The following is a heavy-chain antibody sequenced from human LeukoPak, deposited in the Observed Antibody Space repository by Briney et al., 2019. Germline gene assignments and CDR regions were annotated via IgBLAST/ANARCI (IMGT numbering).Heavy chain of an antibody. CDR3: ARPSYYDILTGPFDY. V-gene: IGHV4-39*01. Sequence: SETLSLTCTVSGGSISSYYWGWIRQPPGKGLEWIGSIYYSGSTYYNPSLKSRVTISVDTSKNEFSLKLSSVTAADTAVYYCARPSYYDILTGPFDYWGQGTLVTVSS. D-gene: IGHD3-9*01. CDR2: IYYSGST. J-gene: IGHJ4*02. CDR1: GGSISSYY.